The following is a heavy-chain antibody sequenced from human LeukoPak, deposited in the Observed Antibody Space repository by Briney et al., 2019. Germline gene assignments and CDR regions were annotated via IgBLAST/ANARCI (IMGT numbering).Heavy chain of an antibody. CDR2: IYYSGKA. CDR3: TRANGYGLIDY. D-gene: IGHD3-10*01. CDR1: GFTFSSYA. J-gene: IGHJ4*02. Sequence: GSLRLSCAASGFTFSSYAMSWVRQAPGKGPEWIGSIYYSGKAYYNSSLRSRVTISLDTSKKQFSLNLFYVTAADTAMYYCTRANGYGLIDYWGQGTLVTVSS. V-gene: IGHV4-39*07.